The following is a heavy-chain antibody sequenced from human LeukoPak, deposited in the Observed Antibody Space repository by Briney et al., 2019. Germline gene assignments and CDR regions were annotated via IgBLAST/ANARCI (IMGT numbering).Heavy chain of an antibody. CDR3: ARDSGYYFQYFQH. CDR2: IWYDGSNK. V-gene: IGHV3-33*01. D-gene: IGHD3-22*01. J-gene: IGHJ1*01. CDR1: GFTFSSCG. Sequence: PGGSLRLSCAASGFTFSSCGMHWVRQSPGKGLEWVAVIWYDGSNKYYADSVKGRFTISRGNAKNSLYLQMNSLRAEDTAVYYCARDSGYYFQYFQHWGQGTLVTVSS.